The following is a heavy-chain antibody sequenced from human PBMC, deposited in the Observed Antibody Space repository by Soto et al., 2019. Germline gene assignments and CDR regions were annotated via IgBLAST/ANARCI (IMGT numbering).Heavy chain of an antibody. CDR3: ARGRGKDGYNLIPFDY. V-gene: IGHV4-31*03. J-gene: IGHJ4*02. D-gene: IGHD5-12*01. Sequence: QVQLQESGPGLVKPSQTLSLTCTVSGGSISSGGYYWSWIRQHPGKGLEWIGYIYYSGSTYYNPSLKSRVTISVDTSKNQFSLKLSSVTAADTAVYYCARGRGKDGYNLIPFDYWGQGTLVTVSS. CDR2: IYYSGST. CDR1: GGSISSGGYY.